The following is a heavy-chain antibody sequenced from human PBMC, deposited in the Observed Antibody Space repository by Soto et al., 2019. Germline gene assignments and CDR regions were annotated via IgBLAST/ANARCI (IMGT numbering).Heavy chain of an antibody. D-gene: IGHD4-4*01. J-gene: IGHJ4*02. V-gene: IGHV3-23*01. Sequence: VQLLESGGDLVQPGGSLRLSCVGSGFTFSAYPMNWVRQAPGKGLEWVSAISNSGDTTYYADSVKGRFSISRDNSKNTLYLQMSSLRGDDTAIYYCVKYRGGATTVMSINWGQGTPVIVSS. CDR2: ISNSGDTT. CDR3: VKYRGGATTVMSIN. CDR1: GFTFSAYP.